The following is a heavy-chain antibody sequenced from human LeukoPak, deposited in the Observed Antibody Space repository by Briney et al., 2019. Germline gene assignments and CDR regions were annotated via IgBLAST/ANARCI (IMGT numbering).Heavy chain of an antibody. V-gene: IGHV3-23*01. D-gene: IGHD3-3*01. CDR2: ICPNGVIT. CDR3: AKGSKEVLFTRDHHMDV. J-gene: IGHJ6*03. Sequence: GGSLRLSCAASGFTFSSHGMNWVRQAPGKGLEWVSGICPNGVITYYADSVKGRFTISRDNSKNTLYLQMNSLRAEDTAVYYCAKGSKEVLFTRDHHMDVWGKGTTVT. CDR1: GFTFSSHG.